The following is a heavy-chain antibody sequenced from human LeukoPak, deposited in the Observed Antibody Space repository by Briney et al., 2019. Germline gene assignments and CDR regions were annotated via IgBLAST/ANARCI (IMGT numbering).Heavy chain of an antibody. CDR3: ARRAMIAVATPAVDY. V-gene: IGHV3-20*04. Sequence: GGSLRLSCAASGFTFDEYGMSWVRQTPGKGLEWVAGIDWNGGSTGYADSVKGRFTISRNNAKNSLYLQMNSLRAEDTALYYSARRAMIAVATPAVDYWGQGTLVTVSS. D-gene: IGHD3-22*01. J-gene: IGHJ4*02. CDR1: GFTFDEYG. CDR2: IDWNGGST.